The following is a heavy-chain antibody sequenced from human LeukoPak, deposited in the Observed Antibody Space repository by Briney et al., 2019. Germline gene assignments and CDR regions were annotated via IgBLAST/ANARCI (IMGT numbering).Heavy chain of an antibody. V-gene: IGHV4-59*12. J-gene: IGHJ3*02. CDR2: IYYSGST. D-gene: IGHD5-12*01. CDR1: GGSISSYY. CDR3: ASYRSSGYGGTYAFDI. Sequence: SETLSLTCTVSGGSISSYYWSWIRQPPGKGLEWIGYIYYSGSTNYNPSLKSRVTISVDTSKNQFSLKLSSVTAADTAVYYCASYRSSGYGGTYAFDIWGQGTMVTVSS.